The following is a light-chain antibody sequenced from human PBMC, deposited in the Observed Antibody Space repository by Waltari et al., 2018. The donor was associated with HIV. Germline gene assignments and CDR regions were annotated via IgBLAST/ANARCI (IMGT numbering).Light chain of an antibody. Sequence: QMTQSPSTLSASVGDSVTITCRASENVVVWVAWYQQKSGQAPKPLISLGSDLERGVPSRFSGAASGTDFTLSISDLQPDDFATYYCQEYYSHSRTFGQGTRVDFK. J-gene: IGKJ1*01. V-gene: IGKV1-5*01. CDR2: LGS. CDR3: QEYYSHSRT. CDR1: ENVVVW.